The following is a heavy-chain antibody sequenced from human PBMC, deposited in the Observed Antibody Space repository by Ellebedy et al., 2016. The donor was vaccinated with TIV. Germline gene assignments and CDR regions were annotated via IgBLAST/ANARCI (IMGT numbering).Heavy chain of an antibody. D-gene: IGHD6-13*01. CDR1: GFTFSGYY. CDR2: ISYSGDLM. CDR3: ARLGVIAAAGASDY. J-gene: IGHJ4*02. V-gene: IGHV3-11*01. Sequence: GESLKISCAASGFTFSGYYMSWFLQAPGKGPEWVSYISYSGDLMYYADSVKGRFTTSRDNAENSLYLQMNSLRAEDTAVYYCARLGVIAAAGASDYWGQGTLVIVSS.